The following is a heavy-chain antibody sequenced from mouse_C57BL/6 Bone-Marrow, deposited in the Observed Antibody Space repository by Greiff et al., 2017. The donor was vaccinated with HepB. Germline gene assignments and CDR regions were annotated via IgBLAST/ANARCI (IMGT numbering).Heavy chain of an antibody. Sequence: QVHVKQPGAELVKPGASVKMSCKASGYTFTSYWITWVKQRPGQGLEWIGDIYPGSGSTNYNEKFKSKATLTVDTSSSTAYMQLSSLTSEDSAVYYCARSTVITTLYYYAMDYWGQGTSVTVSS. CDR2: IYPGSGST. CDR1: GYTFTSYW. J-gene: IGHJ4*01. CDR3: ARSTVITTLYYYAMDY. D-gene: IGHD2-4*01. V-gene: IGHV1-55*01.